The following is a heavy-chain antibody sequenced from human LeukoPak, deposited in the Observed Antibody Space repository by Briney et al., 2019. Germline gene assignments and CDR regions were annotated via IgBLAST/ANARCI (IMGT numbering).Heavy chain of an antibody. CDR1: GYTFTHYV. V-gene: IGHV1-18*01. CDR3: ARASTHRYNWKSGQLNDAFDI. Sequence: EASLKVSCKTSGYTFTHYVISWVRQAPGQGLEWMGRISPYNGNTKYAQKLQGRVTMTTDTSTSTASMELRSLRSDDTAVYYCARASTHRYNWKSGQLNDAFDIWGQGTMVTVSS. CDR2: ISPYNGNT. D-gene: IGHD1-20*01. J-gene: IGHJ3*02.